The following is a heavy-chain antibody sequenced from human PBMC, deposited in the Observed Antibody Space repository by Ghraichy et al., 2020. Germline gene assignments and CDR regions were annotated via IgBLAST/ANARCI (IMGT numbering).Heavy chain of an antibody. CDR2: IYYTGST. D-gene: IGHD5-12*01. CDR3: ARHSDSGVGVHAFHI. J-gene: IGHJ3*02. CDR1: GGSFSSSNYY. V-gene: IGHV4-39*01. Sequence: SETLSLTCTVSGGSFSSSNYYWGWIRQPPGKGLEWIGSIYYTGSTYYNPSLKSRVTISVDTSKNQFSLNLTSVTAADTGVYYCARHSDSGVGVHAFHIWGQGTMVTVSS.